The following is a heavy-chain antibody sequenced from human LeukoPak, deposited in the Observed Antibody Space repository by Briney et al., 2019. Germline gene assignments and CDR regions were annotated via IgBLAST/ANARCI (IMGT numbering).Heavy chain of an antibody. V-gene: IGHV3-7*01. CDR3: ASLDTALLNSAY. CDR1: GFTFRNDW. CDR2: IKQDGSGK. Sequence: GGSLRLSCAVFGFTFRNDWMTWVRQTPGKGLYLVAMIKQDGSGKNYVNSVRGLFSISRDDAKNSLYLQMNNLRDEETAVYYCASLDTALLNSAYWGQGTLVTVSS. D-gene: IGHD5-18*01. J-gene: IGHJ4*02.